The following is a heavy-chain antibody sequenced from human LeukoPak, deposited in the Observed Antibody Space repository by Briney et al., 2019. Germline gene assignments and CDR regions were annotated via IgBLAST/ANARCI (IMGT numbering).Heavy chain of an antibody. Sequence: ASVKVSCKASGYTFTGYYMHWVRQAPGQGLEWMGWISAYNGNTNYAQKLQGRVTMTTDTSTSTAYMELRSLRSDDTAVYYCARHEYSSGQGVDYWGQGTLVTVSS. CDR2: ISAYNGNT. CDR3: ARHEYSSGQGVDY. CDR1: GYTFTGYY. D-gene: IGHD6-19*01. V-gene: IGHV1-18*04. J-gene: IGHJ4*02.